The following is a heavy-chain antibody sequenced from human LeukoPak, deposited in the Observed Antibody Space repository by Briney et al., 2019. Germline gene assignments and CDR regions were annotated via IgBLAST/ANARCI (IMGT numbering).Heavy chain of an antibody. CDR3: ATAIVGATTNWFDP. J-gene: IGHJ5*02. CDR1: GGSISSSSYY. D-gene: IGHD1-26*01. Sequence: SETLSLTCTVSGGSISSSSYYWGWIRQPPGKGLEWIGSIYYSGSTYYNPSLKSRVTISVDTSKNQFSLKLSSVTAADTAVYYCATAIVGATTNWFDPWGQGTLVTVSS. CDR2: IYYSGST. V-gene: IGHV4-39*01.